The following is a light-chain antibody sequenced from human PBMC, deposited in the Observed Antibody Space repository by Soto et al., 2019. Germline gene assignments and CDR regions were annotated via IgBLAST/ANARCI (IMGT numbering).Light chain of an antibody. CDR1: QSINSY. CDR3: QQSYSSPWT. J-gene: IGKJ1*01. Sequence: DIQMTQSPSSLSASVGDRVTITCRASQSINSYLNWYQQKPGKAPKFLIYAASSLQSGVPSRFSGSGSGTDFTLTIRSLQSEDCATYSCQQSYSSPWTFGQGTKVEI. V-gene: IGKV1-39*01. CDR2: AAS.